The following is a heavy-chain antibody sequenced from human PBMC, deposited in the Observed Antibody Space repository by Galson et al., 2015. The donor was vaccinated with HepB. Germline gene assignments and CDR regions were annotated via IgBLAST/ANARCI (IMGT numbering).Heavy chain of an antibody. CDR2: INTNTGNP. D-gene: IGHD3-9*01. CDR3: ARHRYSLDTEDFDY. CDR1: GYTFTSYA. J-gene: IGHJ4*02. V-gene: IGHV7-4-1*02. Sequence: SVKVSCKAPGYTFTSYAMNWVRQAPGQGLEWMGWINTNTGNPTYAQGFTGRFVFSLDTSVSTAYLQISSLKAEDTAVYYCARHRYSLDTEDFDYWGQGTLVTVSS.